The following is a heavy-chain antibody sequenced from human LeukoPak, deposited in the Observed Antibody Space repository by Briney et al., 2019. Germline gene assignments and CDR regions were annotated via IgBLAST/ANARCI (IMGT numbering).Heavy chain of an antibody. CDR1: GYTFTGYY. J-gene: IGHJ6*03. CDR2: INPTSGGT. Sequence: ASVKVSCKASGYTFTGYYMHWVRQAPGQGLEWMGWINPTSGGTNYAQKFQGRVTMTRDTSISTAYMELSRLRSDDTAAYHCASGCSDRSPGDCYYYYMDVLGKGTTVTVSS. V-gene: IGHV1-2*02. D-gene: IGHD2-15*01. CDR3: ASGCSDRSPGDCYYYYMDV.